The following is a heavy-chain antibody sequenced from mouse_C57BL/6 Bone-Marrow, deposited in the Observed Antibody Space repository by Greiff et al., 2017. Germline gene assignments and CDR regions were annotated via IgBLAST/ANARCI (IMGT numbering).Heavy chain of an antibody. Sequence: VQLQQSGAELVRPGASVKLSCTASGFNIKDDYMHWVKQRPEQGLEWIGWIDPENGDTEYASKFQGKATITADTSSNTAYLQLSSLTSEDTAVXYCPTLAHFDYWGQGTTLTVSS. CDR2: IDPENGDT. CDR3: PTLAHFDY. CDR1: GFNIKDDY. J-gene: IGHJ2*01. V-gene: IGHV14-4*01.